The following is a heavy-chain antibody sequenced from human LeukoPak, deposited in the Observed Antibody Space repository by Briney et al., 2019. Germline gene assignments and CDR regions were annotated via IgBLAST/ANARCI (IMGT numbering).Heavy chain of an antibody. CDR1: GFTFNNDA. V-gene: IGHV3-23*01. CDR2: ISAAGGTT. D-gene: IGHD5-18*01. Sequence: GGSLRLSCTASGFTFNNDALNWVRQAPGKGLEWVSAISAAGGTTFYPEFVKGRFTISRDNFKNTLYLQMDGLRADDTAVYYCAKTLRGFSFGYIDLWGQGTLVTVSS. J-gene: IGHJ4*02. CDR3: AKTLRGFSFGYIDL.